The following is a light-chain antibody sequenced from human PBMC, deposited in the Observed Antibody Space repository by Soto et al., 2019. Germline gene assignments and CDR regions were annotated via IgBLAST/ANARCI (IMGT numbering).Light chain of an antibody. Sequence: QSVLTQPVSVSGSPGQSITISCTGTSSDIGAFNYVSWYQQHPGKAPKLLIYVVNSRPSGVSDRFSGSKSGNTASLTISGLQGEDEALYHCCSYTSTSTHVVFGGGIQLTVL. V-gene: IGLV2-14*01. CDR1: SSDIGAFNY. J-gene: IGLJ7*01. CDR3: CSYTSTSTHVV. CDR2: VVN.